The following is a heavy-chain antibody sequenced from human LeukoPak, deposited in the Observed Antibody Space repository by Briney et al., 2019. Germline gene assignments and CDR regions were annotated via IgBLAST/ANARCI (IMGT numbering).Heavy chain of an antibody. CDR3: AKDYDYGDYATDY. CDR2: IPYDGSNK. J-gene: IGHJ4*02. Sequence: GGSLRLSCAASGFTFSSYGIHWVRQSPGKGLEWVAFIPYDGSNKYYADSVKGRFTISRDNSKNTVYLQMNSLRVEDTAVYYCAKDYDYGDYATDYWGQGTLVTVSS. D-gene: IGHD4-17*01. V-gene: IGHV3-30*02. CDR1: GFTFSSYG.